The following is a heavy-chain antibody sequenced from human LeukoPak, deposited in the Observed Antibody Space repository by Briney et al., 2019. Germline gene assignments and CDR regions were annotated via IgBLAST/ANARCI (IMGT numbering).Heavy chain of an antibody. CDR2: ISSSSSYI. V-gene: IGHV3-21*01. J-gene: IGHJ4*02. CDR3: ARGTSNYDILTGYYSDVDY. Sequence: PGGSLRLSCAASGFTFSSYSMNWVRQAPGKGLKWVSSISSSSSYIYYADSVKGRFTISRDNAKNSLYLQMNSLRAEDTAVYYCARGTSNYDILTGYYSDVDYWGQGTLVTVSS. D-gene: IGHD3-9*01. CDR1: GFTFSSYS.